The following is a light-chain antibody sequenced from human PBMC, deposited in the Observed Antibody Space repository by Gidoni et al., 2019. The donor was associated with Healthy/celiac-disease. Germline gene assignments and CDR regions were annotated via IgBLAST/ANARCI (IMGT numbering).Light chain of an antibody. J-gene: IGLJ2*01. CDR3: QAWDSSTVV. V-gene: IGLV3-1*01. CDR2: KDS. Sequence: SYELTQPPSVSVSPGQTASITCSGDKLGDKYACWYQQKPGQSPVLVIYKDSKRPSGIPERFSGSNSGNTATLTISGTQAMDEADYYGQAWDSSTVVFGGGTKLTVL. CDR1: KLGDKY.